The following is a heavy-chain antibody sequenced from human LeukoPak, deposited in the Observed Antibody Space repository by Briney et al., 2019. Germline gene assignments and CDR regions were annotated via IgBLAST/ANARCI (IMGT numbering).Heavy chain of an antibody. CDR3: ARDSYYDSSGYRRYNWFDP. CDR2: IYYSGST. V-gene: IGHV4-31*03. CDR1: GGSISRGGYY. Sequence: SETLSLTCTVSGGSISRGGYYWSWIRQHPGKGLEWIGYIYYSGSTYYNPSLKSRVTISVDTSKNQLSLKLSSVTAADTAVYYCARDSYYDSSGYRRYNWFDPWGQGTLVTVSS. D-gene: IGHD3-22*01. J-gene: IGHJ5*02.